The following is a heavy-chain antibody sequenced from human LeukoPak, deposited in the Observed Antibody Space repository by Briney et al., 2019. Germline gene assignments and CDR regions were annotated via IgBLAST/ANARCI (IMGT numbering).Heavy chain of an antibody. J-gene: IGHJ4*02. CDR1: GFTFSNYW. CDR2: INSDGINT. Sequence: PGGSLRLSCAASGFTFSNYWMHWVRQAPGKGLVWVSRINSDGINTSYADSVKGRFTISRDNAKNTLNLQMNSLRDEDTAVYYCAKEIDSWYRPSFDYWGQGTLVTVSS. V-gene: IGHV3-74*01. CDR3: AKEIDSWYRPSFDY. D-gene: IGHD6-13*01.